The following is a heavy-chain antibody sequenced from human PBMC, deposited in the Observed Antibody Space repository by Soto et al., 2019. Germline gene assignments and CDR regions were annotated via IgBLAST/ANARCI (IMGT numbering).Heavy chain of an antibody. J-gene: IGHJ6*02. V-gene: IGHV3-23*01. D-gene: IGHD1-26*01. CDR2: ISGSGENT. CDR1: GFTFSSYA. Sequence: GGSLRLSCAASGFTFSSYAISWVRQAPGKGLEWVSGISGSGENTYYADSVKGRFTVSRDNSKNTLYPQMNSLRAEDTAVYFCAKDGIGTFPYYYDMDVWGQGTTVTVSS. CDR3: AKDGIGTFPYYYDMDV.